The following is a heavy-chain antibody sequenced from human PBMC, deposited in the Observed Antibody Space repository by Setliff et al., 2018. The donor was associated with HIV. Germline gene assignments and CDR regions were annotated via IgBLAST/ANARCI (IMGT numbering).Heavy chain of an antibody. CDR2: IYSGVTT. J-gene: IGHJ2*01. V-gene: IGHV3-53*01. CDR3: ARGVSDYITVAGFVYWYFDL. Sequence: GGSLRLSCAASGFNVSSNCVSWVRQAPGKGLEWVSVIYSGVTTYYADSVKGRFSISKDNSKSTVFLQMNSLRAEDTAVYYCARGVSDYITVAGFVYWYFDLWGRGTLVTVSS. CDR1: GFNVSSNC. D-gene: IGHD6-19*01.